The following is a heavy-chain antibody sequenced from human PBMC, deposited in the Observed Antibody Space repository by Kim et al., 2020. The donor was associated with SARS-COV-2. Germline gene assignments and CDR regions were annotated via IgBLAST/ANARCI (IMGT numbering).Heavy chain of an antibody. D-gene: IGHD3-10*01. J-gene: IGHJ5*02. CDR2: ISYDGNNK. CDR1: GFTFSNYA. Sequence: GGSLRLSCAASGFTFSNYAFYWVRQAPGKGLEWVAVISYDGNNKYCADSMKGRFTISRDNSKNTLYLQMNSLSAEDTAVYYCRGFDRWGQGTLVTVSS. V-gene: IGHV3-30-3*01. CDR3: RGFDR.